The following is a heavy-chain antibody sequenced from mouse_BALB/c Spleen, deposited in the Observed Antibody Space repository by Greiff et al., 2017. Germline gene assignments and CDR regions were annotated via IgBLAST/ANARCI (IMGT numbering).Heavy chain of an antibody. CDR1: GFTFSDYY. J-gene: IGHJ1*01. CDR2: ISDGGSYT. Sequence: DVKLQESGGGLVKPGGSLKLSCAASGFTFSDYYMYWVRQTPEKRLEWVATISDGGSYTYYPDSVKGRFTISRDNAKNNLYLQMSSLKSEDTAMYYCARDGGYYEGNFDVWGAGTTVTVSS. D-gene: IGHD2-3*01. V-gene: IGHV5-4*02. CDR3: ARDGGYYEGNFDV.